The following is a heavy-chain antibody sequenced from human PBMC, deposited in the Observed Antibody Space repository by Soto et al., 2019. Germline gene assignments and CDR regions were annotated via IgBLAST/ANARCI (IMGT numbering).Heavy chain of an antibody. CDR1: GGSISHHY. J-gene: IGHJ4*02. D-gene: IGHD6-19*01. CDR2: IYYSGTT. CDR3: ARGYSSGPDY. V-gene: IGHV4-59*05. Sequence: SETLSLTCTVSGGSISHHYWSWIRQPPGKGLEWIGSIYYSGTTYCNPSLKSRVTISVDRSKNQFSLQLNSLRAEDTALYYCARGYSSGPDYWGQGTLVTVSS.